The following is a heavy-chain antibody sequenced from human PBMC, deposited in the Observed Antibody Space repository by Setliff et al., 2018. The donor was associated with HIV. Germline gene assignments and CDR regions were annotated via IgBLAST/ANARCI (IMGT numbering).Heavy chain of an antibody. D-gene: IGHD3-3*01. CDR3: AREGYNFWSGFHH. J-gene: IGHJ4*02. V-gene: IGHV1-18*01. CDR1: GYTFSTYA. CDR2: ISTYNGNT. Sequence: ASVKVSCKASGYTFSTYAISWVRQAPGQGLEWMGWISTYNGNTRYAQKVQGRVTMTTDTSTSTAYMELRSLRSDDTAVYYCAREGYNFWSGFHHWGQGTLVTVSS.